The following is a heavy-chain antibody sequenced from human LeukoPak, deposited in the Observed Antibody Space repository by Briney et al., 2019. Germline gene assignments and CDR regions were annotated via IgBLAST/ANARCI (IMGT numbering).Heavy chain of an antibody. J-gene: IGHJ6*03. CDR2: INHSGST. V-gene: IGHV4-34*01. CDR1: GGSFSGYY. CDR3: ARPGRVRGVIVDYYFYHYMDV. Sequence: PSETLSLTCAVYGGSFSGYYWNWIRQPPGKGLEWIGEINHSGSTNYNPSLKSRVTISVDTSKNQISLKLSSVTAADPAVYYCARPGRVRGVIVDYYFYHYMDVWGKGTTVTVSS. D-gene: IGHD3-10*01.